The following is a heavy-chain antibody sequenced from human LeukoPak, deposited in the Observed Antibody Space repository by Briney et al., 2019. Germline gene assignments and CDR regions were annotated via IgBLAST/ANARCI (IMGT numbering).Heavy chain of an antibody. CDR3: ARVLRYYFDY. J-gene: IGHJ4*02. D-gene: IGHD3-3*01. Sequence: GGSLRLSCAASGFTVSSNYMSWVRQAPGKGLEWVSYISSSGSTIYYADSVKGRFTISRDNAKNSLYLQMNSLRAEDTAVYYCARVLRYYFDYWGQGTLVTVSS. CDR1: GFTVSSNY. CDR2: ISSSGSTI. V-gene: IGHV3-11*01.